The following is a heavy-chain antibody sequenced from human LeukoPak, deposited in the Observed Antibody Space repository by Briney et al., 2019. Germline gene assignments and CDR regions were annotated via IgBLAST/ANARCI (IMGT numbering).Heavy chain of an antibody. D-gene: IGHD3-16*01. V-gene: IGHV3-21*01. CDR3: ARYGYYVSYGMDV. Sequence: GGSLRLSCAVSGFTFSGYNMTWVRQAPGKGLEWVSSISDSSSYIYYTDSVKGRFTISRDNAKNSLYLQMNSLRAEDTAVYYCARYGYYVSYGMDVWGQGTTVTVSS. J-gene: IGHJ6*02. CDR1: GFTFSGYN. CDR2: ISDSSSYI.